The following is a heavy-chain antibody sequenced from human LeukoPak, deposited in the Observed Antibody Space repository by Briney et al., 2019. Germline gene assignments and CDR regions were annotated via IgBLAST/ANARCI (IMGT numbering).Heavy chain of an antibody. CDR3: ARGGPSAALDY. CDR2: INHSGST. D-gene: IGHD2-15*01. Sequence: GSLRLSCAASGFRFNTYWMSWIRQPPGKGLEWIGEINHSGSTNYNPSLKSRVTISVDTSKNQFSLKLSSVTAADTAVYYCARGGPSAALDYWGQGTLVTVSS. V-gene: IGHV4-34*01. CDR1: GFRFNTYW. J-gene: IGHJ4*02.